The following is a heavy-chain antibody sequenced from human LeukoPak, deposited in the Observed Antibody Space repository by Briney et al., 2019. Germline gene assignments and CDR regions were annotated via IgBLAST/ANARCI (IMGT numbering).Heavy chain of an antibody. J-gene: IGHJ4*02. V-gene: IGHV3-30*18. Sequence: GGPLRLSCAASGFTFSNYAMHWVRQAPGKGLEWVAVISYDENYKDYADSVKGRFTISRDNSENTLYLQMNTLRAEDTAMYYCSKPPREQWLVLSNWGQGALVTVS. CDR1: GFTFSNYA. CDR2: ISYDENYK. CDR3: SKPPREQWLVLSN. D-gene: IGHD6-19*01.